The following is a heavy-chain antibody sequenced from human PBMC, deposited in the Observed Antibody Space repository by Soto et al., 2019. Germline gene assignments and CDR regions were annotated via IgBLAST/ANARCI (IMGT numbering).Heavy chain of an antibody. CDR2: ISAYNGNT. J-gene: IGHJ4*02. CDR1: GYTFTSNG. D-gene: IGHD1-26*01. V-gene: IGHV1-18*04. CDR3: ARDKVRGGVGAYDY. Sequence: QVQLVQSGAAVKKPGASVQVSCKASGYTFTSNGITWVRQAPGQGLERMGWISAYNGNTKYAQKVQGRVTVTADISTSTSYMELRSLSSDDTAIYYFARDKVRGGVGAYDYWGQGTLVTVSS.